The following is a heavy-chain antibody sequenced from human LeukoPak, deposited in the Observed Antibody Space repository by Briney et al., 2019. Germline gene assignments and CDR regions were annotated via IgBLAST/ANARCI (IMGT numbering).Heavy chain of an antibody. V-gene: IGHV4-59*01. CDR1: GGSISNYF. J-gene: IGHJ5*02. CDR2: IYYTGRT. CDR3: ARGAVVTATPHNWFDP. D-gene: IGHD2-21*02. Sequence: SETLSLTCTVSGGSISNYFWSWIRQSPGRGLEWIGNIYYTGRTNFNPSLRSRVTITVDTSENQFSLQLSSVSAADTAVYYCARGAVVTATPHNWFDPWGQGTPVTVSS.